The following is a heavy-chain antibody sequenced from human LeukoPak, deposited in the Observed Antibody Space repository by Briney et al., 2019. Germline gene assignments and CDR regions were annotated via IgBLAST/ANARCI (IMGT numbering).Heavy chain of an antibody. CDR3: ARASDCSGGSCPISY. Sequence: GASVKVSCKASGGTFSSYAISWVRQAPGQGLEWMGRIIPIFGTANYAQKFQGRVTITTDESTSTAYMELSGLRSEDTAVYYCARASDCSGGSCPISYWGQGTLVTVSS. CDR1: GGTFSSYA. J-gene: IGHJ4*02. V-gene: IGHV1-69*05. D-gene: IGHD2-15*01. CDR2: IIPIFGTA.